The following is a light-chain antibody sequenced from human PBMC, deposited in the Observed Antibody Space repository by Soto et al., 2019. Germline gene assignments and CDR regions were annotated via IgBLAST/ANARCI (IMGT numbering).Light chain of an antibody. CDR2: AAS. Sequence: EIVLTQSPGTLSLSPGERATLSCTASQSVSSSYLAWYQQKPGQAPRLFIYAASIRATGIPDRFSGSGSGTDFTLTISSLEPEDFAVYYCQQYGLSPRTFGRGTKVEIK. J-gene: IGKJ1*01. V-gene: IGKV3-20*01. CDR1: QSVSSSY. CDR3: QQYGLSPRT.